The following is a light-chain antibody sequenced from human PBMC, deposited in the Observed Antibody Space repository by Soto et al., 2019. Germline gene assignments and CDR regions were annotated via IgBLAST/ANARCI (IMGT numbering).Light chain of an antibody. CDR1: QSVGGW. Sequence: DIQMTQSPSTLSAPVGDRVTITCRASQSVGGWLAWYQQKPGKAPKLLIYDASSLEGGVPSRFSGSGFGTEFTLIISSLQPDDFATYYCHHYNSYPITFGQGTRLEIK. J-gene: IGKJ5*01. CDR2: DAS. V-gene: IGKV1-5*01. CDR3: HHYNSYPIT.